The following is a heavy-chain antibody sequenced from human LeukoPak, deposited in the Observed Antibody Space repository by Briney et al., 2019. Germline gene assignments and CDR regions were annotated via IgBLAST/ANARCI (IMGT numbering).Heavy chain of an antibody. J-gene: IGHJ4*02. CDR3: ARRDFCSGYSFDD. D-gene: IGHD3-3*01. Sequence: AESLKISCKGSGYSFTSYWIGWVRHMPRKGLEWMGIIYPGDSDTRYRPSVQGQVTISAHKSISTAYLQCSSLKASDTAMYYCARRDFCSGYSFDDWGKGTLVTVS. CDR1: GYSFTSYW. V-gene: IGHV5-51*01. CDR2: IYPGDSDT.